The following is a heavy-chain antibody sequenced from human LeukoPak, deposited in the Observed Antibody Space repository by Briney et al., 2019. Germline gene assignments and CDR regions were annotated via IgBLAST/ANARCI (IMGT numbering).Heavy chain of an antibody. CDR3: AQVLDPLYYFDY. CDR1: GFTFRSYA. Sequence: GGSLRLSCAASGFTFRSYAMSWVRQAPGKGLEWVSVIDASGGGIYYADSVKGRSTISRDNSKNTLYLQMNSLRAEDTAVYYCAQVLDPLYYFDYWGQGTLVTVSS. J-gene: IGHJ4*02. CDR2: IDASGGGI. D-gene: IGHD3/OR15-3a*01. V-gene: IGHV3-23*01.